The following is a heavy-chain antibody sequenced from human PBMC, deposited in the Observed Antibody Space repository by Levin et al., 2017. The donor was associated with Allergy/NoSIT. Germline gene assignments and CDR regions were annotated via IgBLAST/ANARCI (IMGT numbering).Heavy chain of an antibody. CDR2: IYYSGST. V-gene: IGHV4-59*01. CDR3: ARADDILTGANAFHI. J-gene: IGHJ3*02. CDR1: GGSIGTYY. Sequence: SQTLSLTCTVSGGSIGTYYWSWIRQPPKKGLEWIGYIYYSGSTHYNPSLKSRVTISLDTSRNQFSLKLSSVTAADTAVYYCARADDILTGANAFHIWGQGTMVTVSS. D-gene: IGHD3-9*01.